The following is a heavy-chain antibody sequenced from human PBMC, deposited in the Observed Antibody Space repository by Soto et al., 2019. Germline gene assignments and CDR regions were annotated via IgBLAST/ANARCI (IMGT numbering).Heavy chain of an antibody. V-gene: IGHV1-18*01. D-gene: IGHD6-6*01. CDR1: GYTFSTYD. J-gene: IGHJ6*02. Sequence: QVQLVQSGAEVKKPGASVKVSCKTSGYTFSTYDINWVRQAPGQGLEWMGWISAYNGNTNYAQKFQGRVTMTTDTSTSTVYMELRSLRSDDTAVYYCARPLYSTSSYYYSVMDVWGQGTTVIISS. CDR2: ISAYNGNT. CDR3: ARPLYSTSSYYYSVMDV.